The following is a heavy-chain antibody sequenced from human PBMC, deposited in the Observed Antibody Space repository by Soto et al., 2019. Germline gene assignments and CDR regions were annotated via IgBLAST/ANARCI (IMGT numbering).Heavy chain of an antibody. J-gene: IGHJ6*02. Sequence: ASVKVSCKASGYTFTSYGISWVRQAPGQGLEWLGWISAYDGNTNYAQILQGRVSMTTDTSTSTAYMELRSLRSDDTAVYYCARGGYYDSSGSRNYYYYGMNVWGQGTTVPSP. CDR1: GYTFTSYG. CDR2: ISAYDGNT. CDR3: ARGGYYDSSGSRNYYYYGMNV. V-gene: IGHV1-18*01. D-gene: IGHD3-22*01.